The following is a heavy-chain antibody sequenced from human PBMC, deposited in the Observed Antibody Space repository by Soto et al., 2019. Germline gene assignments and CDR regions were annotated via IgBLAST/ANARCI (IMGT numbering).Heavy chain of an antibody. CDR1: GFTFSTYS. CDR2: ISYDGSNK. V-gene: IGHV3-30*03. D-gene: IGHD3-3*01. J-gene: IGHJ6*02. CDR3: ARDLQTAYVFWLVYFPPHYNYGMHV. Sequence: QEQLVESGGGVVQPGRSLRLSCAASGFTFSTYSMHWVRQAPGKGLEWVALISYDGSNKYYADSVKGRFTISRDNSKNLLYLKLNTRRAEDAALFYCARDLQTAYVFWLVYFPPHYNYGMHVWGQGTTVPVS.